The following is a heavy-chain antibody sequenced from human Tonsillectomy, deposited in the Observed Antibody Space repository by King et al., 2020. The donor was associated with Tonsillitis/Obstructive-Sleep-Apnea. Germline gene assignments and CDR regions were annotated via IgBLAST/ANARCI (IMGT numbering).Heavy chain of an antibody. J-gene: IGHJ4*02. Sequence: ITLKESGPTLVKPTQTLTLTCTFSGFSLSTAGVGVGWIRQPPGEALEWLALIYWDDDKRYSPSLKSRLTITKDTSKNQEVLTMINMDPVDTATYYCAHTMTTITDFDYWGQGTLVTVSS. V-gene: IGHV2-5*02. CDR3: AHTMTTITDFDY. D-gene: IGHD4-11*01. CDR2: IYWDDDK. CDR1: GFSLSTAGVG.